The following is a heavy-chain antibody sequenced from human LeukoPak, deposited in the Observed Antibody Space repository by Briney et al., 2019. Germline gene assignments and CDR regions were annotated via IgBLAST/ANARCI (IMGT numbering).Heavy chain of an antibody. Sequence: PGGSLRLSCAASGFTFSSYAMSWVHQAPGKGLEWVSAISGSGGSTYYADSVKGRFTISRDNSKNTLYLQMNSLRAEDTAVYYCAKPQYYYDSSGYYDDAFDIWGQGTMVTVSS. V-gene: IGHV3-23*01. D-gene: IGHD3-22*01. CDR1: GFTFSSYA. CDR2: ISGSGGST. CDR3: AKPQYYYDSSGYYDDAFDI. J-gene: IGHJ3*02.